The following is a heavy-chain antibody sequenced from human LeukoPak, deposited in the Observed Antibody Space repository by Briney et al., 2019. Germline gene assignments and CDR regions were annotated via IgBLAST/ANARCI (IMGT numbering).Heavy chain of an antibody. CDR2: ISSSSSYI. CDR3: ARDNLQGYSSSPGGY. CDR1: GFTFSSYS. J-gene: IGHJ4*02. Sequence: PGGSLRLSCAASGFTFSSYSMNWVRQAPGKGLEWVSSISSSSSYIYYADSVKGRFTISRDNAKNSLYLQMNSLRAEDTAVYYCARDNLQGYSSSPGGYWGQGTLDTVSS. V-gene: IGHV3-21*01. D-gene: IGHD6-13*01.